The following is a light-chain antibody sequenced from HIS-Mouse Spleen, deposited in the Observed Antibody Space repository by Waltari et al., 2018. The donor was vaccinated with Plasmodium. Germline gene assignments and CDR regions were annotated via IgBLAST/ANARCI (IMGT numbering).Light chain of an antibody. CDR2: KDS. CDR3: YSAADNNLV. CDR1: VLAQKY. Sequence: SYELTHPSTVSLSPGQTARITCSGDVLAQKYARGFQQKPGQAPVLVIYKDSERPSGIPERFSGSSSGTTVTLTISGAQVEDEADYYCYSAADNNLVFGGGTKLTVL. V-gene: IGLV3-27*01. J-gene: IGLJ3*02.